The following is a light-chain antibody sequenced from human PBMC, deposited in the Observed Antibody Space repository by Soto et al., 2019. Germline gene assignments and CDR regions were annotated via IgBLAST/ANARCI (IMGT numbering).Light chain of an antibody. J-gene: IGLJ1*01. V-gene: IGLV2-14*03. CDR3: TSYRTGPLYV. Sequence: QSVLTQPASVSGSPGQSITISCTGISADVATSNFVSWYQHHPGRAPRLILYDVTHRPSGISNRFSGSKSGDTASLTISGLQAEDEADYYCTSYRTGPLYVFGTGTKVTAL. CDR2: DVT. CDR1: SADVATSNF.